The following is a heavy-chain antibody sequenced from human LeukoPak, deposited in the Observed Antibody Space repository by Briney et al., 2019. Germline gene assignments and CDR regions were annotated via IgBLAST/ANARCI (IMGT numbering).Heavy chain of an antibody. CDR3: TTDAPFYGSGSYFSDFQH. V-gene: IGHV3-15*01. J-gene: IGHJ1*01. CDR1: GFTFSYAC. D-gene: IGHD3-10*01. CDR2: IKSKTDGGTT. Sequence: GGSLRLSCAASGFTFSYACMSWVRQASGKGLEWVGRIKSKTDGGTTDHAAPVKGRFTISRDDSKKTLYLQMNSLKTEDTGVYYCTTDAPFYGSGSYFSDFQHWGQGTLVIVSS.